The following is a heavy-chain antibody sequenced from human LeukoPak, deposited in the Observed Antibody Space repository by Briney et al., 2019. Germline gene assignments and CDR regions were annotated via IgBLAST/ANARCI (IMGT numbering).Heavy chain of an antibody. Sequence: GGSLRLSCAASGFTFSSYEMNWVRQAPGKGLEWVSYISSSGSTIYYADSVKGRFTISRDNAKNTLYLQMNSLRAEDTAVYYCAKDLSSGTLGDYWGQGTLVTVSS. CDR3: AKDLSSGTLGDY. J-gene: IGHJ4*02. V-gene: IGHV3-48*03. CDR1: GFTFSSYE. D-gene: IGHD1-26*01. CDR2: ISSSGSTI.